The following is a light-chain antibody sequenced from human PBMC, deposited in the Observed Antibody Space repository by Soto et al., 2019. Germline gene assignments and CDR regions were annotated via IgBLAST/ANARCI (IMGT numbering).Light chain of an antibody. CDR2: DVT. CDR3: SSFTGSSYF. Sequence: QSALTQPACVSGSPGQSITISCTGTSSDVGNNNYVSWYQQNPGKAPKVMICDVTNRPSGVSNRFSGSKSGNTASLTISGLQAEDEADYYCSSFTGSSYFFGTGTKVTVL. CDR1: SSDVGNNNY. J-gene: IGLJ1*01. V-gene: IGLV2-14*01.